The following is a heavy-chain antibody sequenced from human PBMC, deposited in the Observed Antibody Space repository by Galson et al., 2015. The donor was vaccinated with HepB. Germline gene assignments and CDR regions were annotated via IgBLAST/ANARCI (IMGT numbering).Heavy chain of an antibody. CDR3: ARGWGYCSSTSCLDTNAFDI. CDR1: GFTFSDYY. CDR2: ISSSSSYT. D-gene: IGHD2-2*01. Sequence: SLRLSCAASGFTFSDYYMSWIRQAPGKGLEWVSYISSSSSYTNDADSVKGRFTISRDNAKNSLYLQMNSLRAEDTAVYYCARGWGYCSSTSCLDTNAFDIWGQGTMVTVSS. V-gene: IGHV3-11*05. J-gene: IGHJ3*02.